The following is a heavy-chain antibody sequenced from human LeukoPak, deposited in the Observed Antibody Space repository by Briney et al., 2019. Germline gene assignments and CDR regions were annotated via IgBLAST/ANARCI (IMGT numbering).Heavy chain of an antibody. J-gene: IGHJ4*02. CDR1: GYTFTSYH. V-gene: IGHV1-46*01. CDR2: INLSGGST. D-gene: IGHD2-8*01. CDR3: ARDYVDDIPMIKDY. Sequence: GASVKVSCKASGYTFTSYHMHWVRQAPGQGLEWMGKINLSGGSTTYAQKFQGRVTMTRDTSTSTVYMALSSLRSEDTAVYYCARDYVDDIPMIKDYWGQGTLVTVSS.